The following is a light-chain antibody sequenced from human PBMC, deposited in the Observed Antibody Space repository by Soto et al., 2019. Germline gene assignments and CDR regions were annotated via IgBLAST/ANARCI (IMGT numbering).Light chain of an antibody. V-gene: IGLV1-40*01. J-gene: IGLJ1*01. CDR1: SSNIGAGYD. CDR3: QSYDCSLISYV. Sequence: QSVLTQPPSVSGAPGQRVTISCTGSSSNIGAGYDVHWYQQLPGTAPKLLIYGNNNRPSGVPDRFSGSKSGTSASLAITGLQAADEADYYCQSYDCSLISYVFGTGTKVTVL. CDR2: GNN.